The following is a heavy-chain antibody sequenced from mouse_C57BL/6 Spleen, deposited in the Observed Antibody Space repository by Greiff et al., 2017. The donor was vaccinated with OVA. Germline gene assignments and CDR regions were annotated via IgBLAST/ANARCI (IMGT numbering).Heavy chain of an antibody. J-gene: IGHJ4*01. CDR3: VLTGTGAMDY. V-gene: IGHV1-69*01. CDR2: IDPSDSYT. Sequence: QVQLQQPGAELVMPGASVKLSCKASGYTFTSYWMHWVKQRPGQGLEWIGEIDPSDSYTNYNQKFKGKSTLTVDKSSSTAYMQLSSLISEDSAVYYCVLTGTGAMDYWGQGTSVTVSS. D-gene: IGHD4-1*01. CDR1: GYTFTSYW.